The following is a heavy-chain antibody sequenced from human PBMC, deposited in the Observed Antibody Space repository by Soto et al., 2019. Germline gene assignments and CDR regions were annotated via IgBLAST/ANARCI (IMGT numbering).Heavy chain of an antibody. Sequence: PSETLSLTCTVSGGSISSGDYYWSWIRQPPGKGLEWIGYIYYSGSTYYNPSLKSRVTISVDTSKNQFSLKLSSVTAADTAVYYCARDLAYSSVNYYYGMDVWGQGTTVTVSS. V-gene: IGHV4-30-4*01. CDR2: IYYSGST. J-gene: IGHJ6*02. CDR3: ARDLAYSSVNYYYGMDV. D-gene: IGHD6-25*01. CDR1: GGSISSGDYY.